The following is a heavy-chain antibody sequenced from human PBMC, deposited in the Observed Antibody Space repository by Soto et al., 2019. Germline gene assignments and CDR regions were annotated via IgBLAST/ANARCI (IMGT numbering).Heavy chain of an antibody. Sequence: QVQLQESGPGLVKPSGTLSLTCAVSGGSISTNNWWSWVRQSPGKGLEWIGEIYHSGTTNYNPSLKSRVTISVDKSNNQFSLKLSSVTAADTAVYYCARSGGWLRSFDYWGQGTLVTVSS. CDR3: ARSGGWLRSFDY. CDR2: IYHSGTT. CDR1: GGSISTNNW. J-gene: IGHJ4*02. D-gene: IGHD5-12*01. V-gene: IGHV4-4*02.